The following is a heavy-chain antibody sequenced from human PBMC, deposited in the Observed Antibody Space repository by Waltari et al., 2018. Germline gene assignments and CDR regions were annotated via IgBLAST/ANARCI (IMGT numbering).Heavy chain of an antibody. V-gene: IGHV1-8*01. CDR3: ARYSSSTWYFDL. J-gene: IGHJ2*01. CDR2: MNHNSGNT. D-gene: IGHD2-2*01. CDR1: AYTFTSSD. Sequence: QVQLLQSRAEAKKPGASVSVSCKSSAYTFTSSDINWLRQAPGQGLERMGWMNHNSGNTGNAQKFQGRVTMTRNTSISTAYMELSSLRSEDTAVYYCARYSSSTWYFDLWGRGTLVTVSS.